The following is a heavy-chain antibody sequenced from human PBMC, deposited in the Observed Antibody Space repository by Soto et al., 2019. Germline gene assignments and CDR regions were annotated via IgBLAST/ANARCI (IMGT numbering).Heavy chain of an antibody. CDR2: IIPIFGTA. Sequence: WMGGIIPIFGTANYAQKFQGRXXITADESTSTAYMELSSLRSEDTAVYYCARRYSSSWYSDYYYYGMDVWGQGTTVTVSS. D-gene: IGHD6-13*01. J-gene: IGHJ6*02. CDR3: ARRYSSSWYSDYYYYGMDV. V-gene: IGHV1-69*01.